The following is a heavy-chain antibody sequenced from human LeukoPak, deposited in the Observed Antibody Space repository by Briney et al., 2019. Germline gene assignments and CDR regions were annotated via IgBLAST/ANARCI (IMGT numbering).Heavy chain of an antibody. V-gene: IGHV3-7*01. D-gene: IGHD3-22*01. CDR2: IKQDGNEK. J-gene: IGHJ5*02. CDR3: ARDMWPPGPPDSSGYYYPSGFDP. CDR1: GFTYSSYW. Sequence: GGSLRLSCAASGFTYSSYWMSWVRQAPGKGQEWVANIKQDGNEKYYVDSVKGRFTISRDNAKNSLYLQMNSLRAEDTAVYYCARDMWPPGPPDSSGYYYPSGFDPWGQGTLVTVSS.